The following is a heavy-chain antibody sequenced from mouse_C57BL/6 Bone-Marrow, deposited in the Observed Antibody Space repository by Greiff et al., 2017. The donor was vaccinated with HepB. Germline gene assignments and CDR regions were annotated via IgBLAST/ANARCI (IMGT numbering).Heavy chain of an antibody. CDR1: GFNIKDDY. CDR2: IDPENGDT. V-gene: IGHV14-4*01. Sequence: VQLQQSGAELVRPGASVKLSCTASGFNIKDDYMHWVKQRPEQGLEWIGWIDPENGDTEYASKFQGKATITADTSSNTAYLQLSSLTSEDTAVYYCTTYYEYDFAWFAYWGQGTLVTVSA. D-gene: IGHD2-4*01. CDR3: TTYYEYDFAWFAY. J-gene: IGHJ3*01.